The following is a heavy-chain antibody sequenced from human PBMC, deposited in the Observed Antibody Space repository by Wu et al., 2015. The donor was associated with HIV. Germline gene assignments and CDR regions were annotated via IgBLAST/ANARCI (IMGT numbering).Heavy chain of an antibody. CDR3: ARSDENYYDTGNAFDI. J-gene: IGHJ3*02. D-gene: IGHD3-22*01. V-gene: IGHV1-69*13. CDR1: GGTFSSYG. Sequence: QVQLVQSGAEVKKPGSSVKVSCKASGGTFSSYGISWVRQAPGQGLEWMGRIIPLFGTANYAQKFQGRVTITADESTSTVYMELSSLISEDTAVYYCARSDENYYDTGNAFDIWGQGTTVTVSS. CDR2: IIPLFGTA.